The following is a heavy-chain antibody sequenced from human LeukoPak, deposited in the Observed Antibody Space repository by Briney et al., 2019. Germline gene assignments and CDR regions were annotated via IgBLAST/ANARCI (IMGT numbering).Heavy chain of an antibody. CDR2: INPNSGGT. J-gene: IGHJ4*02. CDR1: GYTFTGYY. D-gene: IGHD4-17*01. Sequence: VASVKVSCXASGYTFTGYYMHWVRQAPGQGLEWMGRINPNSGGTNYAQKFQGRVTMTRDTSISTAYMELSRLRSDDTAVYYCARDPPRVTTWQNVDYWGQGTLVTVSS. CDR3: ARDPPRVTTWQNVDY. V-gene: IGHV1-2*06.